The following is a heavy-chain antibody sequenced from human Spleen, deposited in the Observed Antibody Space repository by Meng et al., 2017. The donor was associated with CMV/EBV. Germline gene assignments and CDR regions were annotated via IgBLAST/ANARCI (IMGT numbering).Heavy chain of an antibody. J-gene: IGHJ4*02. CDR3: ARDNNWGPDY. CDR2: INPSGGST. D-gene: IGHD7-27*01. V-gene: IGHV1-46*01. Sequence: ASVKVSCKASGFTFTSYYMHWVRQAPGQGLEWMGIINPSGGSTIYAQKFQGRVTMTRDTSTSTVYMELSSLRSDDTAVYYCARDNNWGPDYWGQGTLVTVSS. CDR1: GFTFTSYY.